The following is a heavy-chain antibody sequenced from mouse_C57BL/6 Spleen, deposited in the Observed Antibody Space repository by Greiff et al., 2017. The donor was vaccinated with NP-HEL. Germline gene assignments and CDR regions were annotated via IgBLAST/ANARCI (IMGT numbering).Heavy chain of an antibody. CDR3: AKNERDWAFFDY. Sequence: VKLVESGPGLVQPSQSLSITCTVSGFSLTSYGVHWVRQSPGKGLEWLGVIWRGGSTDYNAAFMSRLSITKDNSKSQVFFKMNSLQADDTAIYYCAKNERDWAFFDYWGQGTTLTVSS. D-gene: IGHD4-1*01. J-gene: IGHJ2*01. CDR2: IWRGGST. V-gene: IGHV2-5*01. CDR1: GFSLTSYG.